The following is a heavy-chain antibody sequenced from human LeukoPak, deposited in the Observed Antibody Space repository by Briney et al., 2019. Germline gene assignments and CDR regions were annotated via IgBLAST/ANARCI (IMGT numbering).Heavy chain of an antibody. J-gene: IGHJ3*02. CDR2: IYYSGST. CDR3: ARLGGQYYYDSSGIDAFDI. Sequence: SETLSLTCTVSGGSISSYYWSWIRQPPGKGLEWIGYIYYSGSTNYNPSLKSRVTISVDTSKNQFSLKLSSVTAADTAVYYCARLGGQYYYDSSGIDAFDIWGQGTMVTVSS. CDR1: GGSISSYY. V-gene: IGHV4-59*08. D-gene: IGHD3-22*01.